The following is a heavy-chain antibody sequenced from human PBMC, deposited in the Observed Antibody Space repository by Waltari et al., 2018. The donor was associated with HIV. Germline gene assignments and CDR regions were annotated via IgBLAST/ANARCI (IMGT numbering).Heavy chain of an antibody. V-gene: IGHV3-9*01. CDR2: ISWNSGTI. J-gene: IGHJ3*02. CDR1: GFKFADYA. CDR3: AKVGMTAVTSYAIDI. D-gene: IGHD4-17*01. Sequence: EVLLVESGGGLVQPGGSLRRSCAASGFKFADYAMHWVRQAPGRGLRWVSSISWNSGTIGYADSVKGRFTISRDNAKNSLSLQMNRLRPGDTALYYCAKVGMTAVTSYAIDIWGQGTMVTVSS.